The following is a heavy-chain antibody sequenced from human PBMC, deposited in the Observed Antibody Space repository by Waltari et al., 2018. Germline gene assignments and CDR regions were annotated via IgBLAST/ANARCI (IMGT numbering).Heavy chain of an antibody. J-gene: IGHJ4*02. CDR1: GFTFSSYG. CDR3: AKDSYNSLGLFDY. Sequence: QVQLVESGGGVVQPGRSLRLSCAASGFTFSSYGMHGVRQAPGKGLEWVAVIWYDGSNKYYADSVKGRFTISRDNSKNTLYLQMNSLRAEDTAVYYCAKDSYNSLGLFDYWGQGTLVTVSS. D-gene: IGHD1-20*01. CDR2: IWYDGSNK. V-gene: IGHV3-33*06.